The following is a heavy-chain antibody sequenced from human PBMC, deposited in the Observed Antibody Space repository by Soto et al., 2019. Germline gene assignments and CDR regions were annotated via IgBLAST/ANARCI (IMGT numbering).Heavy chain of an antibody. Sequence: DVQLLESGGGLVQPEGSLRLSCAASGSTFSSYAMGWVRQGPGKGLEWVAVVSIGGSTHYADSVRGRFTISRDNSKNTLSLQMTSLTAEDTAVYFCAKRRGAGGHFDYWGQEALVTVSS. D-gene: IGHD2-15*01. CDR3: AKRRGAGGHFDY. CDR1: GSTFSSYA. J-gene: IGHJ4*02. V-gene: IGHV3-23*01. CDR2: VSIGGST.